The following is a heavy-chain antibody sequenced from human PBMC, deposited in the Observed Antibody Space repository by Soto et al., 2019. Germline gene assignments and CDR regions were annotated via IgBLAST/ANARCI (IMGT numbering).Heavy chain of an antibody. CDR3: ARSELERGVGMDV. J-gene: IGHJ6*02. V-gene: IGHV1-2*04. D-gene: IGHD1-1*01. CDR1: GYTFTGYY. CDR2: INPNSGGT. Sequence: QVQLVQSGAEVKKPGASVKVSCKASGYTFTGYYMHWVRQAPGQGLEWMGWINPNSGGTNYAQKFQGWVTMTRDTSISTAYMEMSRLRSDETAVYYCARSELERGVGMDVWGQGTTVTVSS.